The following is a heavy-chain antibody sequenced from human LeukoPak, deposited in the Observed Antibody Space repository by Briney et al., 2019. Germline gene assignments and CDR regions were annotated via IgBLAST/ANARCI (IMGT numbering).Heavy chain of an antibody. Sequence: GGSLRLSCAASGFTFSSYDMHWVRHATGKGLEWVSAIGTAGDTYYPGSVKGRFTISRENAKNSLYLQMNSLRAGDTAVYYCAREGFASNLNYYYYYTDVWGKGTTVTVSS. J-gene: IGHJ6*03. CDR3: AREGFASNLNYYYYYTDV. D-gene: IGHD4-11*01. CDR1: GFTFSSYD. CDR2: IGTAGDT. V-gene: IGHV3-13*01.